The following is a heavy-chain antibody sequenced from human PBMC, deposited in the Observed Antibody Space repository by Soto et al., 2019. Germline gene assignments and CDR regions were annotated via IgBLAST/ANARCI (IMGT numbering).Heavy chain of an antibody. Sequence: QLQLQESGPGLVKPSETLSLTCTVSGGSISSSSYYWGWIRQPPGKGLAWIGSIYYSGSTYYNPSLNSRVTISVDTSKNQFSLKLSSVTAAHTAVYYCARGYSSGWFFQHWGQGTLVTVSS. J-gene: IGHJ1*01. CDR3: ARGYSSGWFFQH. CDR2: IYYSGST. CDR1: GGSISSSSYY. V-gene: IGHV4-39*01. D-gene: IGHD6-19*01.